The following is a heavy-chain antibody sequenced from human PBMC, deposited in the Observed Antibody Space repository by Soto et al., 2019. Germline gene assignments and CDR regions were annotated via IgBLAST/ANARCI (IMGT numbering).Heavy chain of an antibody. CDR3: ARENDFWSGLGANYYMDV. V-gene: IGHV3-48*01. J-gene: IGHJ6*03. Sequence: GGSLRLSCAASGFTFSSYSMNWVRQAPGKGLEWVSYISSSSSTIYYADSVKGRFTISRDNAKNSLYLQMNSLRAEDTAVYYCARENDFWSGLGANYYMDVWGKGTTVTVSS. CDR2: ISSSSSTI. D-gene: IGHD3-3*01. CDR1: GFTFSSYS.